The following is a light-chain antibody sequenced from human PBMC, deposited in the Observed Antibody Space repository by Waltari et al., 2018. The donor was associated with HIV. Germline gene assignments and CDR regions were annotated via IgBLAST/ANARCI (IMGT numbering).Light chain of an antibody. V-gene: IGLV3-25*03. CDR2: KDR. Sequence: SYELTQPPSVSVSPGQTARITCSGDALPSHYASWYQQQPGQAPVLVIYKDRERPSGIPERFSGSKSGTTVTLTISGVQADDEADYYCQSPDKDDSSHVVFGGGTKLTAL. J-gene: IGLJ2*01. CDR1: ALPSHY. CDR3: QSPDKDDSSHVV.